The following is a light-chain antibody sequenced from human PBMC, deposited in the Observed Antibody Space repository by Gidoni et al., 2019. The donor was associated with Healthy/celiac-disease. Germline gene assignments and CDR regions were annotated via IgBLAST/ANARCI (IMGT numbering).Light chain of an antibody. J-gene: IGKJ5*01. V-gene: IGKV1-27*01. Sequence: DIQMNQSPSSLSASVGDRVTITCRASQGISNYLAWYQQKPGKVPKLLIYAASTLQSGVPSRFSGSGSGTDFTLTISSLQPEDVATYYCQKYNSAPPITFXQXTRLEIK. CDR3: QKYNSAPPIT. CDR2: AAS. CDR1: QGISNY.